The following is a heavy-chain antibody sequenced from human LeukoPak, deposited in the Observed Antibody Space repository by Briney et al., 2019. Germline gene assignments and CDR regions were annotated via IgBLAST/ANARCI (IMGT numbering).Heavy chain of an antibody. Sequence: PSETLSLTCAVYGGSFSGYYWSWIRQPPGKGLEWIGEINHSGSTNYSPSLKSRVTISVDTSKNQFSLKLSSVTAADTAVYYCASGRYSSGYYYRDYWGQGTLVTVSS. CDR1: GGSFSGYY. D-gene: IGHD3-22*01. CDR2: INHSGST. CDR3: ASGRYSSGYYYRDY. V-gene: IGHV4-34*01. J-gene: IGHJ4*02.